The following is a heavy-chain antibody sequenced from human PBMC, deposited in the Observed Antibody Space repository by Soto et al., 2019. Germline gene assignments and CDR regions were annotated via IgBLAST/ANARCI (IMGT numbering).Heavy chain of an antibody. CDR1: GYTFTSYG. J-gene: IGHJ6*03. V-gene: IGHV1-18*01. CDR3: AREGGEWLPIFYYYCYMDV. CDR2: ISAYNGNT. D-gene: IGHD3-3*01. Sequence: QVQLVQSGAEVKKPGASVKVSCKASGYTFTSYGISWVRQAPGQGLEWMGWISAYNGNTNYAQKLQGRVTMTTDTSPSTAYMELRILRSDDTAVYYCAREGGEWLPIFYYYCYMDVWGKGTTVTVSS.